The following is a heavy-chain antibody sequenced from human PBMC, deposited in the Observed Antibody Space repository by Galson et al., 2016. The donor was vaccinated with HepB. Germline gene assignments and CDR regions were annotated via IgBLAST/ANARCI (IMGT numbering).Heavy chain of an antibody. Sequence: QSGAEVKKAGESLKISCQASGYKFSSYWIGWVRQMPGKGLEWMGIINPDDSDVRYSPSFQGQVTISADKSISTAYLQLSGLKASDTGMYYCSRKCSVPSAFIICFEIWGQGTLVTVSS. CDR3: SRKCSVPSAFIICFEI. CDR2: INPDDSDV. D-gene: IGHD1-26*01. CDR1: GYKFSSYW. J-gene: IGHJ4*02. V-gene: IGHV5-51*01.